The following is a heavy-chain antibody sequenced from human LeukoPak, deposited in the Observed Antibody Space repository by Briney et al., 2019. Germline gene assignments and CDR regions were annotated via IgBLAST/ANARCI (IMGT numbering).Heavy chain of an antibody. V-gene: IGHV3-7*01. Sequence: GGSLRLSCSASGFTFGNHWMTWVRQAPGKGLEWLAHIKEDGSKTAYVDSVRGRFTISRDNAKNSLYLQMSSLRDEDTAVYYCARDRGFFLFDYWGQGTLVSVSS. J-gene: IGHJ4*02. CDR2: IKEDGSKT. CDR1: GFTFGNHW. D-gene: IGHD3-10*01. CDR3: ARDRGFFLFDY.